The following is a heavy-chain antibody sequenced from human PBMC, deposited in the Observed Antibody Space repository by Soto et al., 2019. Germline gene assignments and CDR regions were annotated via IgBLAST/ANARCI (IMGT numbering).Heavy chain of an antibody. CDR1: GFTFSSYA. V-gene: IGHV3-23*01. J-gene: IGHJ4*02. Sequence: GGSPRLSCAASGFTFSSYAMSWVGQAPGKGLEWVSAISGSGGSTYYADSVKGRFTISRDNSKNTLYLQMNSLRAEDTAVYYCAKGGGVVLRFLEWSRTLDYWGQGTLVTVSS. D-gene: IGHD3-3*01. CDR3: AKGGGVVLRFLEWSRTLDY. CDR2: ISGSGGST.